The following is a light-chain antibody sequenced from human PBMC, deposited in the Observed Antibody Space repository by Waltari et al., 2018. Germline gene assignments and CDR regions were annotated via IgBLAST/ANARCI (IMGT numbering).Light chain of an antibody. CDR1: NIGSYS. Sequence: SYVLTQPPSVSVAPGETARITCGGDNIGSYSVHWYQQKPGQAPVLVIRYDSDRPSGIPERFSGSNSANTATLTISRVEAGDEANYYCQVWHAAIDPGVFGTGTEFTV. V-gene: IGLV3-21*04. CDR2: YDS. CDR3: QVWHAAIDPGV. J-gene: IGLJ1*01.